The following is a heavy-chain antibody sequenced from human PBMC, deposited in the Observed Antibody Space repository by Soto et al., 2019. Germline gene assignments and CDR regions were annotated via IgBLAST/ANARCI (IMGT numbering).Heavy chain of an antibody. V-gene: IGHV4-59*08. D-gene: IGHD1-20*01. Sequence: SETLSLTCTVSGGSISSYYWSWIRQPPGKGLEWIGYIYYSGSTNYNPSLKSRVTISVDTSKNQFSLKLSSVTAADTAVYYCARQMRYNWNYLDYWGQGTLVTVSS. CDR3: ARQMRYNWNYLDY. CDR2: IYYSGST. J-gene: IGHJ4*02. CDR1: GGSISSYY.